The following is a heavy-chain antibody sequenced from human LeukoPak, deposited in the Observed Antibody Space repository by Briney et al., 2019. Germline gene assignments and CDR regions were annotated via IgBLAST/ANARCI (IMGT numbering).Heavy chain of an antibody. CDR3: ARDRYGSGSYPAFDI. CDR2: IIPIFGTA. J-gene: IGHJ3*02. D-gene: IGHD3-10*01. CDR1: GGTFSSYA. V-gene: IGHV1-69*06. Sequence: SVKVSCKASGGTFSSYAISWVRQAPGQGLEWMGGIIPIFGTANYAQKFQGRVTITADKSTSTAYMELSSLRSEDTAVYYCARDRYGSGSYPAFDIWGQGIMVTVSS.